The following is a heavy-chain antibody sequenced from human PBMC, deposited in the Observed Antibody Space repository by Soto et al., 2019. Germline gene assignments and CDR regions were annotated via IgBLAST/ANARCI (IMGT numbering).Heavy chain of an antibody. V-gene: IGHV6-1*01. CDR2: TYYRSKWYS. J-gene: IGHJ6*02. D-gene: IGHD3-10*01. Sequence: SQTLSLTCAISGDSVSRNSVAWNWISQSPSRGLEWLGRTYYRSKWYSDYAVSVKSRVTIKPDTSKNQFSLQLNSVTPEDTAVYYCARQKGTDGMDVWGQGTTVTVSS. CDR1: GDSVSRNSVA. CDR3: ARQKGTDGMDV.